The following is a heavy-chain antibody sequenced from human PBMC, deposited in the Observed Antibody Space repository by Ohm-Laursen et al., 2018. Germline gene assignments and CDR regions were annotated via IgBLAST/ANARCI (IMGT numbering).Heavy chain of an antibody. J-gene: IGHJ6*02. CDR1: GYTLTELS. D-gene: IGHD2-15*01. CDR2: FDPEDGET. V-gene: IGHV1-24*01. Sequence: SVKVSCKVSGYTLTELSMHWVRQAPGKGLEWMGGFDPEDGETIYAQKFQGRVTMTEDTSTDTAYMELSSLRSEDTAVYYCATDCSGGSCYYYGMDVWGQGTTVTVSS. CDR3: ATDCSGGSCYYYGMDV.